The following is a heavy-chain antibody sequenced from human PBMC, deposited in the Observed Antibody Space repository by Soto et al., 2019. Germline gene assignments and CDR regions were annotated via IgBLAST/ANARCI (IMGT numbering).Heavy chain of an antibody. CDR2: ISSSNRTI. Sequence: EVQLVESGGGLKQPGGSLRLSCAASGFTFRSYSMNWVRQAPGNGLEWVSYISSSNRTINYADSLKSRFIISRDNATNSLYLQMHSLRDEDTAVYYCAREGWPLLQTGMDVWGQGTTVTVSS. V-gene: IGHV3-48*02. D-gene: IGHD2-15*01. CDR3: AREGWPLLQTGMDV. J-gene: IGHJ6*02. CDR1: GFTFRSYS.